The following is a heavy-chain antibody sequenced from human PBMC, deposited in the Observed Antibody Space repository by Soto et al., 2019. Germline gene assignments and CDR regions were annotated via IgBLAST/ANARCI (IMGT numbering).Heavy chain of an antibody. D-gene: IGHD3-16*01. CDR3: ARLKQDYAVA. CDR2: MNPNSGNT. J-gene: IGHJ5*02. V-gene: IGHV1-8*01. Sequence: QVQLVQSGAEVKKPGASVQGSCKASGYTFTSYDINWVRLATGQGLEWMGWMNPNSGNTAYAQKFQGRVTMSRNTSIGTGYMELSSLRSEDTAVYYCARLKQDYAVAWGQGTLGTVSS. CDR1: GYTFTSYD.